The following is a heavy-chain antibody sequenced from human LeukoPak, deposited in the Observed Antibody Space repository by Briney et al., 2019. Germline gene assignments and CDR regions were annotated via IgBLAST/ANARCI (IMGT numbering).Heavy chain of an antibody. Sequence: PGGSLRLSCAGSGFIFNNYAMHWVRQPPGKGPEWVSGISWNSGSIDYADSVKGRFTISRDNAKSSLYLQMNSLRVEDTAFYYCAKDNRRHYTSGPNPDSLHWGQGALVTVSS. CDR2: ISWNSGSI. D-gene: IGHD6-19*01. V-gene: IGHV3-9*01. J-gene: IGHJ4*02. CDR1: GFIFNNYA. CDR3: AKDNRRHYTSGPNPDSLH.